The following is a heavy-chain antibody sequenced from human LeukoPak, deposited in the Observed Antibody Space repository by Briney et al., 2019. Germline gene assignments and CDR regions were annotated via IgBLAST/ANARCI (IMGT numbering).Heavy chain of an antibody. Sequence: GGSLRLSCAVSGFTFSDHYMSWIRQAPGKGLQWVSCISSGGSTIYYADSVKGRFTISRDNAKNSLYLQMNSLRAEDTAVYYFARIYLSIRAPVSGTGNYWGQGTLVNVSS. V-gene: IGHV3-11*04. D-gene: IGHD3-16*01. CDR3: ARIYLSIRAPVSGTGNY. J-gene: IGHJ4*02. CDR1: GFTFSDHY. CDR2: ISSGGSTI.